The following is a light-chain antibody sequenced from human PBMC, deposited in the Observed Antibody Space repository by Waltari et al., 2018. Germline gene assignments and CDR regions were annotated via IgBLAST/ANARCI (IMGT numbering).Light chain of an antibody. CDR3: QQGSSWPPGLT. V-gene: IGKV3-11*01. CDR1: QSVSKN. CDR2: DAS. J-gene: IGKJ4*01. Sequence: EVVLTQSPATLSLSPGDRATLSCRASQSVSKNLAWYQQKPGQAPRLLIYDASNRAPGIPARFSGTGSGTDFTLTISSLEPENFAVYFCQQGSSWPPGLTFGGGTKVEIQ.